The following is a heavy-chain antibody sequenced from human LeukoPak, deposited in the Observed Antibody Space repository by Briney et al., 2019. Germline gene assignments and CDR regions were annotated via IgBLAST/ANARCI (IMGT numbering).Heavy chain of an antibody. D-gene: IGHD3-3*01. Sequence: PGGSLRLSCAASGFTFSSYAMSWVRQAPGKGLEWVSAISGSGGSTYYADSVKGRFTISRDNSKNTLYLQMNSLRAEDTAVYYCAKGAGNYDFWSGPHAFDIWGQGTMVAVSS. CDR1: GFTFSSYA. V-gene: IGHV3-23*01. CDR3: AKGAGNYDFWSGPHAFDI. J-gene: IGHJ3*02. CDR2: ISGSGGST.